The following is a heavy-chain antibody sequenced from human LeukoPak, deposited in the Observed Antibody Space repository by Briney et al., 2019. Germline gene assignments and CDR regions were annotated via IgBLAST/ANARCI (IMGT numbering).Heavy chain of an antibody. V-gene: IGHV1-46*01. CDR3: VREASGGYFDY. Sequence: ASVKVSCKASGYIFSTYHMNWVRQAPGQGLEWMGTISPSNGNTNYAQSFRGRVTMTRDTSTSTVYMELTSLTSEDTAVYYCVREASGGYFDYWGQGTQVTVSS. D-gene: IGHD3-16*01. J-gene: IGHJ4*02. CDR2: ISPSNGNT. CDR1: GYIFSTYH.